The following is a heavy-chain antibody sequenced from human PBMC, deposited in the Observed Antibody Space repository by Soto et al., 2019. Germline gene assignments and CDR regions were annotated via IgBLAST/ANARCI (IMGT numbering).Heavy chain of an antibody. Sequence: SETLSLTCSVSGGSISSSNYYWGWIRQPPGKGLEWIGSIYYSGNIYHNPSLKSRVTMSIDTSKKQFSLKLNSVTAADTAVYYCARLLYDRRGYYYLDYWGQGTLVTVS. D-gene: IGHD3-22*01. CDR3: ARLLYDRRGYYYLDY. J-gene: IGHJ4*02. V-gene: IGHV4-39*01. CDR2: IYYSGNI. CDR1: GGSISSSNYY.